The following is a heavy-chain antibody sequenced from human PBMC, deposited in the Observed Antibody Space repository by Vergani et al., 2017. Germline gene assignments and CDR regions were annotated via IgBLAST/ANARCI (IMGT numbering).Heavy chain of an antibody. D-gene: IGHD4-17*01. V-gene: IGHV4-39*01. CDR2: IYYSGNT. CDR1: GGSISSGGYY. J-gene: IGHJ4*02. CDR3: ARQERVYGDYFFDY. Sequence: QVQLQESGPGLVKPSQTLSLTCTVSGGSISSGGYYWGWIRQPPGKGLEWIGSIYYSGNTYYSPSLESRVTISVDTSKNQFSLQLSSVTAADTAVYYCARQERVYGDYFFDYWGQGTLVTVSS.